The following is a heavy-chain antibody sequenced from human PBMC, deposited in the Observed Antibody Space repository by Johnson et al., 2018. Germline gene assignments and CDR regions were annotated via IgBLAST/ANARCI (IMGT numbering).Heavy chain of an antibody. V-gene: IGHV1-69*12. D-gene: IGHD3-22*01. Sequence: QVQLVQSGAEVKKPGSSVKVSCKASGGTFSSYAISWVRQAPGQGLEWMGVIIPIFGTANYAQKFQGRVTITADESTSTAYMELSSLRSEDTAVYYCARVYYDSSGVPEYFQHWGQGTLVTVSS. CDR3: ARVYYDSSGVPEYFQH. J-gene: IGHJ1*01. CDR2: IIPIFGTA. CDR1: GGTFSSYA.